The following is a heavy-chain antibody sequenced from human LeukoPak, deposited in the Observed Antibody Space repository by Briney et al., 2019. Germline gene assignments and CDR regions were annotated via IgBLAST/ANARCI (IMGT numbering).Heavy chain of an antibody. CDR2: INPNSGDT. V-gene: IGHV1-2*02. CDR1: GYTFTGYY. Sequence: ASVKVSCKASGYTFTGYYMHWVRQAPGQGLEWMGWINPNSGDTNYAQKLQGRVSMTTDTSTSTAYMDLRSLRSDDTAVYYCARDLRYSSGWSASGMDVWGKGTTVTTSS. D-gene: IGHD6-19*01. J-gene: IGHJ6*03. CDR3: ARDLRYSSGWSASGMDV.